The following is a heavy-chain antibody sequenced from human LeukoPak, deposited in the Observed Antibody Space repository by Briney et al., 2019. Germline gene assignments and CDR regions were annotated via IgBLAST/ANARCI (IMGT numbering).Heavy chain of an antibody. V-gene: IGHV4-39*07. CDR2: IYYSGNT. D-gene: IGHD6-19*01. CDR1: DGSISSNSYY. CDR3: ARARRQWLVGANIRGDNPPYYYDY. J-gene: IGHJ4*02. Sequence: SETLSPTCTVSDGSISSNSYYWGWIRQPPGKGLEWIANIYYSGNTYYNPSLKSRVTISVDTSKNQFSLKLRSVTAADTAVYYCARARRQWLVGANIRGDNPPYYYDYWGQGILVTVSS.